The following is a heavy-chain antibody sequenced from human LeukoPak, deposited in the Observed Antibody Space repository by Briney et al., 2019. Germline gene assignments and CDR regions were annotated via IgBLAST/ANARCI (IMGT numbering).Heavy chain of an antibody. D-gene: IGHD3-10*01. CDR3: ARESTTMVRGVIQH. CDR2: IWYDGSNK. V-gene: IGHV3-33*01. J-gene: IGHJ1*01. Sequence: GGSLRLSCAASGFTFSSHGMHWVRQAPGKGLEWVAVIWYDGSNKYYADPVKGRFTISRDNSKNTLYLQMNSLRAEDTAVYYCARESTTMVRGVIQHWGQGTLVTVSS. CDR1: GFTFSSHG.